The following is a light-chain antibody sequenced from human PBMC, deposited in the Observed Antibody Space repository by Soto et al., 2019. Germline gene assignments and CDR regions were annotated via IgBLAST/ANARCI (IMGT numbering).Light chain of an antibody. CDR2: KAS. CDR3: QEYNVDWT. J-gene: IGKJ1*01. V-gene: IGKV1-5*03. Sequence: DIQMTQSPSTLSASVGDRVTITCRASQSISSWLAWYQQKPGKAPKLLLYKASTLETGVPSRFSGSGSGTEFTLTISSLQPDYFATYYCQEYNVDWTFGQGTKVEIK. CDR1: QSISSW.